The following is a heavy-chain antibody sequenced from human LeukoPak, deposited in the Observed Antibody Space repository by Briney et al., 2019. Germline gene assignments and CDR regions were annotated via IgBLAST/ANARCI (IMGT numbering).Heavy chain of an antibody. Sequence: GESLRLSCAASEFTVSANHMSWVRQAPGKGLEWVSVIYSGGTTYYGDSVKGRFTISRDNSKNTLYLQMNSLRAEDTAVYYCATGSRGGVLDYWGQGTLVTVSS. D-gene: IGHD3-10*01. V-gene: IGHV3-53*01. J-gene: IGHJ4*02. CDR3: ATGSRGGVLDY. CDR1: EFTVSANH. CDR2: IYSGGTT.